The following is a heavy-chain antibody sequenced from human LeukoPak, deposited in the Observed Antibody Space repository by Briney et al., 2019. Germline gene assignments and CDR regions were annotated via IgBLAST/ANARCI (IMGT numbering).Heavy chain of an antibody. Sequence: SETLSLACTVSGGSISSGGYYWSWIRQPPGKGLEWIGYIYHSGSTYYNPSLKSRVTISVDRSKNQFSLKLSSVTAADTAVYYCAGDSVAGTKGSPFDYWGQGTLVTVSS. CDR1: GGSISSGGYY. D-gene: IGHD6-19*01. CDR3: AGDSVAGTKGSPFDY. J-gene: IGHJ4*02. CDR2: IYHSGST. V-gene: IGHV4-30-2*01.